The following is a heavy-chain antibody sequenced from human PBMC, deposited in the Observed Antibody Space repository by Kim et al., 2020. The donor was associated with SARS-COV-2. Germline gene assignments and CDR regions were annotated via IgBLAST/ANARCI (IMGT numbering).Heavy chain of an antibody. CDR2: INHSGST. CDR3: ARGRGWRYDSSGPGPY. CDR1: GGSFSGYY. D-gene: IGHD3-22*01. Sequence: SETLSLTCAVYGGSFSGYYWSWIRQPPGKGLEWIGEINHSGSTNYNPSLKSRVTISVDTSKNQFSLKLSSVTAADTAVYYCARGRGWRYDSSGPGPYWGQGILVTVSS. V-gene: IGHV4-34*01. J-gene: IGHJ4*02.